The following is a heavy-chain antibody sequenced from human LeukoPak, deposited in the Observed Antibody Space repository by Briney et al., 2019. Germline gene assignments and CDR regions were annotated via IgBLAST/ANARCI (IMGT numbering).Heavy chain of an antibody. D-gene: IGHD6-13*01. J-gene: IGHJ4*02. CDR2: ISAYNGST. Sequence: EASVKVSCKASGYTFTSYGISWVRQAPGQGLEWMGWISAYNGSTNYAQKLQGRVTITADESTSTAYMELSSLRSEDTAVYYCARDRGYSSSWYPVFDYWGQGTLVTVSS. CDR3: ARDRGYSSSWYPVFDY. CDR1: GYTFTSYG. V-gene: IGHV1-18*01.